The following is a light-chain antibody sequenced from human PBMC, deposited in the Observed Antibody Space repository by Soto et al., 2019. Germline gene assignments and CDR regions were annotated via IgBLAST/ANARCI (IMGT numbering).Light chain of an antibody. J-gene: IGKJ1*01. CDR2: AAS. CDR3: QQSYSTPGT. CDR1: QSISSY. V-gene: IGKV1-39*01. Sequence: DIQMTQSPSSLSASAGDRVTITCRASQSISSYLNWYQQKQGKAPKLLIYAASSLQSGVPSRFSGSGSGTDLTLTISSLQPEDFETYYCQQSYSTPGTFGQGTKVDIK.